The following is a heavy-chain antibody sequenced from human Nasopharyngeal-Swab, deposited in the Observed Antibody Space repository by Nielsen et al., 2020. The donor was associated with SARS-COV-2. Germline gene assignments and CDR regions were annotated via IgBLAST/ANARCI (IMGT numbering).Heavy chain of an antibody. V-gene: IGHV3-30*03. J-gene: IGHJ4*02. D-gene: IGHD5-24*01. CDR3: ARDRGDGYNLYYFDY. CDR1: GFTFSSYG. CDR2: ISYDGSNK. Sequence: GESLKISCAASGFTFSSYGMHWVRQAPGKGLEWVAVISYDGSNKYYADSMKGRFTISRDNSKNTLYLQMNSLRAEDTAVYYCARDRGDGYNLYYFDYWGQGTLVTVSS.